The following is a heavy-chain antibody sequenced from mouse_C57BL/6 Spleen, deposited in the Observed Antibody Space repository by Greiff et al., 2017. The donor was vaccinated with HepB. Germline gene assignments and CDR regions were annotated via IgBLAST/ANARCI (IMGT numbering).Heavy chain of an antibody. Sequence: VQLQQSGPELVKPGASVKISCKASGYAFSSSWMNWVKQRPGKGLEWIGRIYPGDGDTNYNGKFKGKATLTADKSSSTAYMQLSSLTSEDSAVYFCARGRYGSSPYYFDYWGQGTTLTVSS. CDR3: ARGRYGSSPYYFDY. V-gene: IGHV1-82*01. D-gene: IGHD1-1*01. J-gene: IGHJ2*01. CDR2: IYPGDGDT. CDR1: GYAFSSSW.